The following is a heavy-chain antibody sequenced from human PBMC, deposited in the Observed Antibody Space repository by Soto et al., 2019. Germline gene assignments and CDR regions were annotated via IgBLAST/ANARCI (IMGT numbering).Heavy chain of an antibody. CDR2: INPNSGGT. D-gene: IGHD6-13*01. CDR3: ARIAAAGSFWFDP. CDR1: GYTFTGYY. J-gene: IGHJ5*02. V-gene: IGHV1-2*04. Sequence: ASVKVSCKASGYTFTGYYMHWVRQAPGRGLEWMGWINPNSGGTNYAQKFQGWVTMTRDTSISTAYMELSRLRSDDTAVYYCARIAAAGSFWFDPWGQGTLVTVSS.